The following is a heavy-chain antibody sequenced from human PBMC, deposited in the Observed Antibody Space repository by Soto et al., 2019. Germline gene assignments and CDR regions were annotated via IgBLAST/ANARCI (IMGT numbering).Heavy chain of an antibody. Sequence: WRSLRLSCAASGFTFRTYAMNWVRQSPGKGLQWISAITGSGSYTYYADSVRGRFSISRDNSQNTVYLQMNNLRGDDTAIYYCAKIPTGSGSSKFDYWCQGIQVTVSS. CDR1: GFTFRTYA. D-gene: IGHD3-10*01. V-gene: IGHV3-23*01. J-gene: IGHJ4*02. CDR2: ITGSGSYT. CDR3: AKIPTGSGSSKFDY.